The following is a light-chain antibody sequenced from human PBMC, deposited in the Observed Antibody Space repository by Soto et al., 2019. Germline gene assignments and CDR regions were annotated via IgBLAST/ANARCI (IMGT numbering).Light chain of an antibody. CDR3: LSYGKV. CDR1: NSGVANYEY. Sequence: QSVLSQPASVSGSPGQSITISCTGINSGVANYEYVSWYQQFPDKAPKLIIYEGRERPSGVSYRFSGSKSDNAASLTISALQTEDEAEYFCLSYGKVFGTGTKGTAL. V-gene: IGLV2-23*01. J-gene: IGLJ1*01. CDR2: EGR.